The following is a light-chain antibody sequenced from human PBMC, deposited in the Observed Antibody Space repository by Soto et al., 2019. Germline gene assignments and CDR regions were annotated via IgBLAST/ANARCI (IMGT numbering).Light chain of an antibody. CDR1: QSISSW. CDR2: DAS. Sequence: DIQMTKSPSTLAASVGDRVTITCRASQSISSWLAWYQQKPGKAPKLLIYDASSLESGVPSRFSGSGSGTEFTLTISSLQPDDFATYYCQQYNSYRWTFGQGTKV. V-gene: IGKV1-5*01. J-gene: IGKJ1*01. CDR3: QQYNSYRWT.